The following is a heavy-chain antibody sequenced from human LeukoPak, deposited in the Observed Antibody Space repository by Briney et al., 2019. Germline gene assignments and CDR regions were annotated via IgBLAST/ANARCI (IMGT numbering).Heavy chain of an antibody. CDR1: GFTFSSYS. CDR3: AKVYGDGGSADY. Sequence: GGSLRLSCAASGFTFSSYSMNWVRQAPGKGLEWVSSISSSSSYIYYADSVKGRFTISRDNSKNTLYLQMNSLRAEDTAVYYCAKVYGDGGSADYWGQGTLVTVSS. CDR2: ISSSSSYI. V-gene: IGHV3-21*01. J-gene: IGHJ4*02. D-gene: IGHD4-17*01.